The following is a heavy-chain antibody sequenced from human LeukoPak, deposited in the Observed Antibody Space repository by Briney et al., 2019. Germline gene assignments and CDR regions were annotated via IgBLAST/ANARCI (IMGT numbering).Heavy chain of an antibody. V-gene: IGHV3-23*01. CDR2: ISGSGGST. J-gene: IGHJ1*01. CDR1: GFTFSSYA. D-gene: IGHD5-18*01. CDR3: AKDPNRDTAMVFQH. Sequence: AGGSLRLSCAASGFTFSSYAMSWIRQAPGKGLEWVSAISGSGGSTYYADSVKGRFTISRDNSKNTLYLQMNSLRAEDTAVYYCAKDPNRDTAMVFQHWGQGTLVTVSS.